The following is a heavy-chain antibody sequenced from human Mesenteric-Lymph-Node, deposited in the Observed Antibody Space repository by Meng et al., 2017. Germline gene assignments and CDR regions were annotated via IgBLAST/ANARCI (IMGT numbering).Heavy chain of an antibody. J-gene: IGHJ4*02. V-gene: IGHV3-20*04. D-gene: IGHD3-10*01. CDR3: ARTVWFGEFEY. CDR2: IHWNGDSA. Sequence: GESLKISCAASGFNLDDFAMSWVRQAPGKGLEWVSGIHWNGDSAGYADSVKGRFTISRDNAKNSLFLQMNTLRAEDTALYYCARTVWFGEFEYWGQGTLVPVSS. CDR1: GFNLDDFA.